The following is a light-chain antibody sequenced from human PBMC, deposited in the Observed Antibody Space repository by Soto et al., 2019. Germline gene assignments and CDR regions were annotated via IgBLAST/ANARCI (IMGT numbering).Light chain of an antibody. V-gene: IGKV1D-13*01. J-gene: IGKJ5*01. CDR2: DAS. Sequence: AIQFTQSASSLSASVGDGVTITCRASQGISSALAWYQQKPGKAPKLLIYDASSLESGVQSRFSGSGSGTDFTLTISSLQPEDFATYYCKQFNNYITXGQGTRLEI. CDR3: KQFNNYIT. CDR1: QGISSA.